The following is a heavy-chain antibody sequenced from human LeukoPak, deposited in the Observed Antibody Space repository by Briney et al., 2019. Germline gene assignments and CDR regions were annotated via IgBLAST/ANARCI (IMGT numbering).Heavy chain of an antibody. CDR1: GGSFSGYY. V-gene: IGHV4-34*01. D-gene: IGHD4-17*01. Sequence: SETLSLTCAVYGGSFSGYYWSWLRQPPGKGLEWIGEINHSGSTNYNPSLKSRVTISVDTSKNQFSLKLSSVTAADTAVYYCARVTIDYGEGPGAFDIWGQGTMVTVSS. CDR2: INHSGST. CDR3: ARVTIDYGEGPGAFDI. J-gene: IGHJ3*02.